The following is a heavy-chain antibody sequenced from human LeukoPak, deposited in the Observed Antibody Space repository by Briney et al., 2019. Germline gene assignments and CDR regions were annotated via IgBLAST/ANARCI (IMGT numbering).Heavy chain of an antibody. D-gene: IGHD3-10*01. Sequence: GGSLRLSCEASGFTFSSYAMHWVRQAPGKGLEWVAVIWFDGTTKFYGDSVTGRFTISRDNAKSSLFLQMNSLRVEDTAVYYCARGPTPSYYYGSGSYYSLDFWGQGTLVTVSS. CDR2: IWFDGTTK. CDR1: GFTFSSYA. V-gene: IGHV3-33*01. J-gene: IGHJ4*02. CDR3: ARGPTPSYYYGSGSYYSLDF.